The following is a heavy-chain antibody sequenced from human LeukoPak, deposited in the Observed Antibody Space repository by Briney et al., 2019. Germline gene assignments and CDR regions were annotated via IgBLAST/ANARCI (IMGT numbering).Heavy chain of an antibody. CDR2: IYTSGST. CDR1: GGSISSYY. D-gene: IGHD5-18*01. CDR3: AKVGYCSWLDAFDI. Sequence: SETLSLTCTVSGGSISSYYWSWIRQPAGKGLEWIGRIYTSGSTNYNPSLKSRVTMSVDTSKNQFSLKLSSVTAADTAVYYCAKVGYCSWLDAFDIWGQGTMVTVSS. J-gene: IGHJ3*02. V-gene: IGHV4-4*07.